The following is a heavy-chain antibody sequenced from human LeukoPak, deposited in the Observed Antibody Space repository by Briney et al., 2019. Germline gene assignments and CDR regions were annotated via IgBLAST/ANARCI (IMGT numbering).Heavy chain of an antibody. CDR1: GFTFSSYA. CDR3: AGGTGWLIDS. J-gene: IGHJ4*02. CDR2: ISYDGSNK. V-gene: IGHV3-30-3*01. D-gene: IGHD6-19*01. Sequence: PGRSLRLSCAASGFTFSSYAMHWVRQAPGKGLEWVAVISYDGSNKYYADSVKGRFTISRDNAKNSLYLQMNSLRAEDTALYYCAGGTGWLIDSWGQGTLVTVSS.